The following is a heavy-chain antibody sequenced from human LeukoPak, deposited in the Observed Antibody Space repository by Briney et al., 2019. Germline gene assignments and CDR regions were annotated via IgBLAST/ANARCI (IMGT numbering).Heavy chain of an antibody. Sequence: GASVKVSCKASGYTFTSYYMHWVRQAPGQGLEWMGIINPSGGSTSYAQKFQGRVTMTEDTSTDTAYMELSSLRSEDTAVYYCATGYSSGYGSFDPWGQGTLVTVSS. CDR2: INPSGGST. CDR3: ATGYSSGYGSFDP. J-gene: IGHJ5*02. V-gene: IGHV1-46*01. CDR1: GYTFTSYY. D-gene: IGHD3-22*01.